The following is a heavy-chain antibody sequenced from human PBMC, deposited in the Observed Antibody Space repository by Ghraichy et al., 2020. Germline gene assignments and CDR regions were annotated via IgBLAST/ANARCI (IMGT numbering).Heavy chain of an antibody. Sequence: SETLSLTCAVSGYSISSSNWWGWIRQPPGKGLEWIGYIYYSGSTYYNPSLKSRVTMSVDTSKNQFSLKLSSVTAVDTAVYYCARMPGYFDWQRGDWFDPWGQGTLVTVSS. J-gene: IGHJ5*02. V-gene: IGHV4-28*01. D-gene: IGHD3-9*01. CDR2: IYYSGST. CDR3: ARMPGYFDWQRGDWFDP. CDR1: GYSISSSNW.